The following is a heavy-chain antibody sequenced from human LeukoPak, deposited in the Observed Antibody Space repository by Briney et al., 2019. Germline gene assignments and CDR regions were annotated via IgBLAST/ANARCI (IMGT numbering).Heavy chain of an antibody. CDR3: ARSLELRFLEWLLFNDAFDI. CDR1: GGSISSYY. D-gene: IGHD3-3*01. CDR2: IYTSGST. Sequence: SETLPLTCTVSGGSISSYYWSWIRQPAGKGPEWIGRIYTSGSTNYNPSLKSRVTMSVDTSKNQFSLKLSSVTAADTAVYYCARSLELRFLEWLLFNDAFDIWGQGTMVTVSS. V-gene: IGHV4-4*07. J-gene: IGHJ3*02.